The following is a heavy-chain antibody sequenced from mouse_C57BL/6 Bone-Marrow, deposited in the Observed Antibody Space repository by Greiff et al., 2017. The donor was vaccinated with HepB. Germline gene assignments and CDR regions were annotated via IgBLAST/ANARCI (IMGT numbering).Heavy chain of an antibody. Sequence: QVHVKQSGAELVRPGTSVKVSCKASGYAFTNYLLEWVKQRPGQGLEWIGVINPGGGGTNYNEKFKGKATLTADKSSSTAYMQLRSLTSEDSAVYFCARSGLRRFDYWGQGTTLTVSS. CDR2: INPGGGGT. V-gene: IGHV1-54*01. D-gene: IGHD2-4*01. J-gene: IGHJ2*01. CDR1: GYAFTNYL. CDR3: ARSGLRRFDY.